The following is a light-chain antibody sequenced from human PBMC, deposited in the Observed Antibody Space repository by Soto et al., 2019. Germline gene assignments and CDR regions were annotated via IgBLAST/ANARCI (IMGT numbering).Light chain of an antibody. CDR1: SSNIGSNT. J-gene: IGLJ3*02. CDR2: SNN. CDR3: AAWDDSLNGWV. V-gene: IGLV1-44*01. Sequence: QLVLTQPPSASGTPGPRVTISCSGSSSNIGSNTVNWYQQLPGTAPKLLIYSNNQRPSGVPDRFSGSKSGTSASLAISGLQSEDEADYYCAAWDDSLNGWVFGGGTKLTVL.